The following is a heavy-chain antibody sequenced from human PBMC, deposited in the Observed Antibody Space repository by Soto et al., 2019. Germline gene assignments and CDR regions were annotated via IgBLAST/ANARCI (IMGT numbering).Heavy chain of an antibody. Sequence: PVKVSCKASGGTFSSYAISWVRQAPGQGLEGMGGIIPIFGTANYAQKFQGRVTITADESTSTVYMELRSLRSEDTAVYYCARVKHPLYCSGGSCYPGSWFDPCGLG. CDR3: ARVKHPLYCSGGSCYPGSWFDP. V-gene: IGHV1-69*13. CDR1: GGTFSSYA. CDR2: IIPIFGTA. D-gene: IGHD2-15*01. J-gene: IGHJ5*02.